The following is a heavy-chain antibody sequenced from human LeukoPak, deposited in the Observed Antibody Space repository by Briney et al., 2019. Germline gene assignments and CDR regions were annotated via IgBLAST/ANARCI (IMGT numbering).Heavy chain of an antibody. CDR3: ATALIVVVHDAFDI. Sequence: ASLKVSCKVSGYTLTELSMHWVRQAPGKGLEWMGGFDPEDGETIYAQKFQGRVTMTEDTSTDTAYMELSSLRSEDTAVYYCATALIVVVHDAFDIWGQGTMVTVSS. CDR2: FDPEDGET. J-gene: IGHJ3*02. V-gene: IGHV1-24*01. D-gene: IGHD3-22*01. CDR1: GYTLTELS.